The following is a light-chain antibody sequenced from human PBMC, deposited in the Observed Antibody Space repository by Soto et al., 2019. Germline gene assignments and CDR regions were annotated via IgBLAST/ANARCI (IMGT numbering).Light chain of an antibody. Sequence: QSVLTQPPSASGTPGQRVTISCSGSSSNIGSNSVNWYQQLPGTAPKLLIYSNNQRPSGVPARFSGSKSGTSASLAISGRRSEDEADYYCAAWDDSLNGPVFGGGTKLTVL. V-gene: IGLV1-44*01. CDR1: SSNIGSNS. CDR3: AAWDDSLNGPV. J-gene: IGLJ3*02. CDR2: SNN.